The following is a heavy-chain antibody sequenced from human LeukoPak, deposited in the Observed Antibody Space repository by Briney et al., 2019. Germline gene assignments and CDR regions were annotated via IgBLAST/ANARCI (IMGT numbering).Heavy chain of an antibody. CDR1: GGSISSGGYY. V-gene: IGHV4-31*03. Sequence: PSETLSLTCTVSGGSISSGGYYWSWIRQHPGKGLEWIGYIYYSGSTYYNPSLKSRVTISADTSKNQFSLKLSSVTAADTAVYYCARVCLAGSWYPGFYYYYMDVWGKGTTVTVSS. D-gene: IGHD6-13*01. J-gene: IGHJ6*03. CDR2: IYYSGST. CDR3: ARVCLAGSWYPGFYYYYMDV.